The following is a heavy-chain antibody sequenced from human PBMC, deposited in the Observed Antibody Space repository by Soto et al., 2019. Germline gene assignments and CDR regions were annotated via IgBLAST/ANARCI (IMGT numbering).Heavy chain of an antibody. CDR2: ISWDSGSI. V-gene: IGHV3-9*01. D-gene: IGHD1-26*01. CDR1: GFTFDDYA. CDR3: ARDFVVGGPTINYYYGMDV. J-gene: IGHJ6*02. Sequence: GGSLRLSCAASGFTFDDYAMHWVRQAPGKGLEWVSGISWDSGSIGYADSVKGRFTISRDNAKNSLYLQMNSLRAEDTAVYYCARDFVVGGPTINYYYGMDVWGQGTTVTVSS.